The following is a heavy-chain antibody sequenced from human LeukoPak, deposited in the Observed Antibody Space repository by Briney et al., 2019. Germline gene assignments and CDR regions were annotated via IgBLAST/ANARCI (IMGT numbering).Heavy chain of an antibody. Sequence: ASVKVSCKASGHTFTSYSMNWVRQAPGQGLEWMGWINTKTGNPAYAQGFTGRFVFSLDTSVSTAYLQISSLKAEDTAVYYCAQDTATDVFDYWGQGTLVTVSS. J-gene: IGHJ4*02. CDR1: GHTFTSYS. CDR3: AQDTATDVFDY. CDR2: INTKTGNP. D-gene: IGHD5-18*01. V-gene: IGHV7-4-1*02.